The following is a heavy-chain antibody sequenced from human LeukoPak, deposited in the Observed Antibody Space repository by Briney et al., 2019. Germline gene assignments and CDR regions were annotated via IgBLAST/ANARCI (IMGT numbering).Heavy chain of an antibody. CDR1: GFTFSNYV. J-gene: IGHJ4*02. V-gene: IGHV3-30*04. CDR3: ARSDAYNKPTDY. D-gene: IGHD5-24*01. Sequence: GGSLRLSCAASGFTFSNYVIHWVRQAPGKGLEWVAVISYDGSNKYYADSVKGRFTISRDNSKKTLYLQMNSLRAEDTAVYYCARSDAYNKPTDYWGQGTLVTVSS. CDR2: ISYDGSNK.